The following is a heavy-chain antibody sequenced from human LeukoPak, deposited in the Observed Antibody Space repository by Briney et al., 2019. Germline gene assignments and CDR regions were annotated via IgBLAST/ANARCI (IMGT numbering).Heavy chain of an antibody. CDR3: ATPWSIVGADFDY. Sequence: SQTLSLTCTVSGGSISSSSYYWGWIRQPPGKGLEWIGSIYYSGSTYYNPSLKSRVTISVDTSKNQFSLKLSSVTAADTAVYYCATPWSIVGADFDYWGQGTLVTVSS. CDR1: GGSISSSSYY. CDR2: IYYSGST. J-gene: IGHJ4*02. V-gene: IGHV4-39*07. D-gene: IGHD1-26*01.